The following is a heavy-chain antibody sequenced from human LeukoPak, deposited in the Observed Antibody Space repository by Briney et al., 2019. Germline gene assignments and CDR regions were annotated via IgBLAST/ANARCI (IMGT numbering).Heavy chain of an antibody. CDR1: GFIFSHSA. Sequence: PGGSPRLSCAASGFIFSHSAMTWVRQTPGKGLEWVSGISESGGAAYYAGSAKGRFTISRDNSKNTLYLQMNSLRSDDTAVYYCATVGVGWVAFEYWGQGALVTVSS. CDR2: ISESGGAA. CDR3: ATVGVGWVAFEY. J-gene: IGHJ4*02. V-gene: IGHV3-23*01. D-gene: IGHD3-16*01.